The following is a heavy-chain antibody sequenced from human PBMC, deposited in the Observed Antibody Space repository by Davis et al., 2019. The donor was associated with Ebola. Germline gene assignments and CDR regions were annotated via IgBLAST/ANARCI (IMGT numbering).Heavy chain of an antibody. CDR3: AGDGIVVPAATGYNWFDP. J-gene: IGHJ5*02. CDR2: ISAYNGNT. D-gene: IGHD2-2*01. Sequence: ASSLVSCNASGYTFTSYGISWVRQAPGQGLEWMGWISAYNGNTNYAQKLQGRVTMTTDTSTSTAYMELSRLRSDDTAVYYCAGDGIVVPAATGYNWFDPWGQGTLVTVSS. V-gene: IGHV1-18*04. CDR1: GYTFTSYG.